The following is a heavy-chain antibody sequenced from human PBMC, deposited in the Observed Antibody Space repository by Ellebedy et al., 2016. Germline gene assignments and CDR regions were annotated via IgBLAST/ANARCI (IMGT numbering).Heavy chain of an antibody. D-gene: IGHD6-19*01. Sequence: SETLSLTXTVSGYSISSGYYWGWIRPPPGKGLEWIGSIYHSGSTYYNPSLKRRVTISVDTSTNQFSLKLSSVTAADTAVYYCARDSGRIAVAGTRNAFDIWGQGTMVTVSS. CDR1: GYSISSGYY. J-gene: IGHJ3*02. V-gene: IGHV4-38-2*02. CDR3: ARDSGRIAVAGTRNAFDI. CDR2: IYHSGST.